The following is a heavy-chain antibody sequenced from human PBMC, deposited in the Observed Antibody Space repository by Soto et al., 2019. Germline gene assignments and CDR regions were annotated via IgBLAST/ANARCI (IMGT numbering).Heavy chain of an antibody. D-gene: IGHD2-15*01. Sequence: EVQLLESGGGLVQPGGSLRLSCAASGFTFSNYAMSWVRQAPGKGLDWVSTISVPDGSTYYADSVKGRFTISRDNSKNTLYLQMTSLRAEDTALYYCAKRSLPPNCDVVSCSPPWTYWAQGTRFTSSP. J-gene: IGHJ4*02. CDR2: ISVPDGST. CDR1: GFTFSNYA. CDR3: AKRSLPPNCDVVSCSPPWTY. V-gene: IGHV3-23*01.